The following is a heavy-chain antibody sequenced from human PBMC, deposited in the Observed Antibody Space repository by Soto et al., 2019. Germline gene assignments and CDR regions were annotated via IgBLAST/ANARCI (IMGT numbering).Heavy chain of an antibody. J-gene: IGHJ2*01. Sequence: QVQLQESGPGLVKPSETLSLTCIVSGGSISSYFWSWVRQAPGKGLEWIGYISYSGSTNYNPSLKSRITLSVDMSKNQPSLKLTSVTAADTVVYYCVSLYCGGECPRSYFGRWGRGTLVSVSS. CDR3: VSLYCGGECPRSYFGR. V-gene: IGHV4-59*08. CDR2: ISYSGST. D-gene: IGHD2-21*01. CDR1: GGSISSYF.